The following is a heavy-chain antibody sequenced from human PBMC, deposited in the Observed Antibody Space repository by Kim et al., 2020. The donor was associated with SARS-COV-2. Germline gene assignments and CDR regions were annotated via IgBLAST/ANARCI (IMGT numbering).Heavy chain of an antibody. D-gene: IGHD5-18*01. J-gene: IGHJ4*02. V-gene: IGHV3-23*01. Sequence: SVKGRFTNSRDNSKNTLYLQMNSLRAEDTAVYYCAKENREGYSHEYFVGYWGQGTLVTVSS. CDR3: AKENREGYSHEYFVGY.